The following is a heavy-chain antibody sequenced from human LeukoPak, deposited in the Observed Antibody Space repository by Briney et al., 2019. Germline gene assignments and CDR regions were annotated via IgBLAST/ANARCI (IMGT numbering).Heavy chain of an antibody. CDR1: GFTFSDYA. J-gene: IGHJ4*02. CDR3: AKDAEGVLLWFGEYYFDY. CDR2: ISGSGGST. D-gene: IGHD3-10*01. Sequence: GGSLRLSCATSGFTFSDYAMSWVRQAPGKGLEWVSAISGSGGSTYYADSVKGRFTISRDNSKNTLYLQMNSLRAEDTAVYYCAKDAEGVLLWFGEYYFDYWGQGTLVTVSS. V-gene: IGHV3-23*01.